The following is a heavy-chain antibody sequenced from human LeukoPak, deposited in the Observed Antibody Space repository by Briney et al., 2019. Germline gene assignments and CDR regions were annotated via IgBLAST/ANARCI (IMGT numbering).Heavy chain of an antibody. CDR3: AKDLSPVVPAAIS. CDR1: GFTFGGYA. D-gene: IGHD2-2*01. Sequence: GGSLRLSCVAYGFTFGGYAMSWVRQAPGKGPEWVSSLSGNSAGIHYADSVKGRFTISRDNSKNTLYLQMNSLRAEDTAVYYCAKDLSPVVPAAISWGQGPLVTVPS. CDR2: LSGNSAGI. V-gene: IGHV3-23*01. J-gene: IGHJ4*02.